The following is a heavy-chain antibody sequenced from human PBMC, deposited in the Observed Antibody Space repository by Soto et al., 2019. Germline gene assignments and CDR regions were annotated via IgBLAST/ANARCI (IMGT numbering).Heavy chain of an antibody. Sequence: GGSLRLSCAASGLTIISNYMSWVRQPPGKGLEWVSLIYTGGTTYYADSVKGRFSVSRDNSKNTMFLQMNSLRVDDTAVYYCARVDGGGYYYGSGDAFDIWGRGTMVTVSS. CDR1: GLTIISNY. CDR3: ARVDGGGYYYGSGDAFDI. V-gene: IGHV3-66*01. J-gene: IGHJ3*02. CDR2: IYTGGTT. D-gene: IGHD3-10*01.